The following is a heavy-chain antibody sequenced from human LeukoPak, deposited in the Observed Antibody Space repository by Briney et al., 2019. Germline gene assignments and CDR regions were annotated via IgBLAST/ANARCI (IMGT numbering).Heavy chain of an antibody. J-gene: IGHJ4*02. Sequence: ASVKVSCKASGGTFSSYAISWVRQAPGQGLEWMGGIIPIFGTANYAQKFQGRVTITTDESTSTAYMELSSLRSEDTAVYYCASEGGGNSGPFDYWGQGTLVTDSS. V-gene: IGHV1-69*05. CDR2: IIPIFGTA. CDR3: ASEGGGNSGPFDY. CDR1: GGTFSSYA. D-gene: IGHD4-23*01.